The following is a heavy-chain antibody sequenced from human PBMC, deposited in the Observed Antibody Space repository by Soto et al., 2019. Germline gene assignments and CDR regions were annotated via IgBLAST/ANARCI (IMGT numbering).Heavy chain of an antibody. CDR1: SGSISSSNW. CDR2: IYHSGST. J-gene: IGHJ6*03. CDR3: ARTHRYYYYYYMDV. Sequence: QVQLQESGPGLVKPSGTLSLTCAVSSGSISSSNWWSWVRQPPGKGLEWIGEIYHSGSTNYNPSLKSRVTIAVDKSKNQFALKLSSVTAADTAVYYCARTHRYYYYYYMDVWGKGTTVTVSS. V-gene: IGHV4-4*02.